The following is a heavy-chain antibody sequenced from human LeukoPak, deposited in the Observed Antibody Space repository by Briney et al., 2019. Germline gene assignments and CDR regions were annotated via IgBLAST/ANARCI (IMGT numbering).Heavy chain of an antibody. Sequence: PGGSLRLSCAASGFTFSSYGMHWVRQAPGKGLEWAAFIRYDGSNKYYADSVKGRFTISRDNSKNTLYLQMNSLRAEDTAVYYCARAMDIVATSYLDYWGQGTLVTVSS. CDR2: IRYDGSNK. CDR3: ARAMDIVATSYLDY. D-gene: IGHD5-12*01. J-gene: IGHJ4*02. V-gene: IGHV3-30*02. CDR1: GFTFSSYG.